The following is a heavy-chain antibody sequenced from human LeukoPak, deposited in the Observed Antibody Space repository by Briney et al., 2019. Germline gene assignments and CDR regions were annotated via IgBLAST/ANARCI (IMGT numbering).Heavy chain of an antibody. CDR2: IIPILGIA. J-gene: IGHJ4*02. D-gene: IGHD4-23*01. Sequence: SVKVSCKASGGTFSSYAIGWVRQAPGQGLEWMGRIIPILGIANYAQKFQGRVTITADKSTSTAYMELSSLRSEDTAVYYCARDNGGNPFDYWGQGTLVTVSS. V-gene: IGHV1-69*04. CDR1: GGTFSSYA. CDR3: ARDNGGNPFDY.